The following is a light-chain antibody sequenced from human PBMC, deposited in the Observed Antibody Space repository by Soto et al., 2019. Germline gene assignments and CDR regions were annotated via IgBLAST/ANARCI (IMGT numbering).Light chain of an antibody. CDR2: GAS. CDR1: QSVSSSY. CDR3: QQYGSSPFT. Sequence: EIVLTQSPGTLSLSPGERATLSCRASQSVSSSYLAWYQQKPGQTPRLLFYGASSRATGIPDRFSGSGSGTDFTLTISRLEPEDFAVYYCQQYGSSPFTFGPGTKVXX. V-gene: IGKV3-20*01. J-gene: IGKJ3*01.